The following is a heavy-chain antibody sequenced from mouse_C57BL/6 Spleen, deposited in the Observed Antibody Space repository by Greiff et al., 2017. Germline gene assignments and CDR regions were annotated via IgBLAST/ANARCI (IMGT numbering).Heavy chain of an antibody. Sequence: EVQLVESGGGLVKPGGSLKLSCAASGFTFSDYGMHWVRQAPEKGLEWVAYISSGSSTIYYAATVKGRFTISRDNAKNTLFLQMTSLRSEDTAMYYCAEGHYYGGDYWGQGTTLTVSS. CDR3: AEGHYYGGDY. CDR2: ISSGSSTI. CDR1: GFTFSDYG. V-gene: IGHV5-17*01. J-gene: IGHJ2*01. D-gene: IGHD1-2*01.